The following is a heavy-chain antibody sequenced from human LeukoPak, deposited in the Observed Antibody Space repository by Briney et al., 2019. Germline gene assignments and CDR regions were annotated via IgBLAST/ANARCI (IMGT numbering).Heavy chain of an antibody. Sequence: PSETLSLTCAVYGGSFSGYYWSWIRQPPGKGLEWVSAISGSGGSTYYADSVKGRFTISRDNSKNTLYLQMNSLRAEDTAVYYCATLNYWGQGTLVTVSS. CDR1: GGSFSGYY. CDR3: ATLNY. J-gene: IGHJ4*02. V-gene: IGHV3-23*01. CDR2: ISGSGGST.